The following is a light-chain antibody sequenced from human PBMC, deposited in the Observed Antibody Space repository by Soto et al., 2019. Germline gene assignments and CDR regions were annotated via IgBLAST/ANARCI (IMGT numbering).Light chain of an antibody. CDR2: DAS. CDR3: KQYENLPLT. Sequence: DIQMTQSPASQSASVGDRVTITCHASQDIGSYLNWYQQKAGKAPKLLIYDASKVETGVQSRFKGGGSGTDFNLTIRSLHPEDFATYYCKQYENLPLTFGGGTKVDIK. V-gene: IGKV1-33*01. J-gene: IGKJ4*01. CDR1: QDIGSY.